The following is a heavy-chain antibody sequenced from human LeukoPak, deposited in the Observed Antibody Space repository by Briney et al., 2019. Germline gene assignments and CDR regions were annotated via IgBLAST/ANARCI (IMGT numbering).Heavy chain of an antibody. CDR3: ASYDYGDYGPDY. CDR1: GGTFSSYA. Sequence: SVKVSCKASGGTFSSYAISWVRQAPGRGLEWMGGIIPIFGTANYAQKFQGRVTITTDESTSTAYMELSSLRSEDTAVYYCASYDYGDYGPDYWGQGTLVTVSS. J-gene: IGHJ4*02. D-gene: IGHD4-17*01. V-gene: IGHV1-69*05. CDR2: IIPIFGTA.